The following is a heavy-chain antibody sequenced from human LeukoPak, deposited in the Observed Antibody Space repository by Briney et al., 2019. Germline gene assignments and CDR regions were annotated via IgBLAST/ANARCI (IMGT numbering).Heavy chain of an antibody. Sequence: GGSLRLSCAASGFTFSRFAMIWVRQAPGKGLEWVSAISSSGGSTYYADSVKGRFTISRDTSKNTLYLQMNSLKTEDTAVYYCTTEAYTYGYSFDYWGQGALVTVSS. CDR1: GFTFSRFA. D-gene: IGHD5-18*01. CDR3: TTEAYTYGYSFDY. V-gene: IGHV3-23*01. J-gene: IGHJ4*02. CDR2: ISSSGGST.